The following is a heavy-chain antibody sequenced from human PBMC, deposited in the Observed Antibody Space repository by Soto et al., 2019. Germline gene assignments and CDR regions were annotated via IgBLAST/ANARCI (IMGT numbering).Heavy chain of an antibody. V-gene: IGHV4-39*01. CDR2: IYYSGST. Sequence: QLQLQESGPGLVKPSETLSLTCTVSGGSISSSSYYWGWIRQPPGKGLEWIGSIYYSGSTYYNPSLKSRVTISVDTSKNQFSLKLSSVTAADTAVYYCARHPNADDDGGEGYFDYWGQGTLVTVSS. CDR1: GGSISSSSYY. D-gene: IGHD3-16*01. J-gene: IGHJ4*02. CDR3: ARHPNADDDGGEGYFDY.